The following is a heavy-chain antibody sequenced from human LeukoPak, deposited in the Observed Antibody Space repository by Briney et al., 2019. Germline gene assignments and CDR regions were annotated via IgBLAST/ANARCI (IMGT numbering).Heavy chain of an antibody. CDR3: ARGGIAARVPLVYRRYYFDY. J-gene: IGHJ4*02. CDR1: GGSFSGYY. V-gene: IGHV4-34*01. CDR2: INHSGST. Sequence: NPSETLSLTCAVYGGSFSGYYWSWIRQPPGKGLEWIGEINHSGSTNYNPSLKSRVTISVDTSKNQFSLKLSSVTAADTAVYYCARGGIAARVPLVYRRYYFDYWGQGTLVTVSS. D-gene: IGHD6-6*01.